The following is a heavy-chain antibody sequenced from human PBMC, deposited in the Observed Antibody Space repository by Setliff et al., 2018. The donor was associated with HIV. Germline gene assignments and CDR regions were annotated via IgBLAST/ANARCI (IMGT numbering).Heavy chain of an antibody. Sequence: PSQTLSLTCTVSHYSISSEYYWGWFRQPPGKGLEYIGSIYYSGSTYYNPSLKSRVTISVDTSKNQFSLKVNSVSAADTAVYYCARSDVLEFLEWSPEGCFDPWGQGTLVTVS. D-gene: IGHD3-3*02. CDR2: IYYSGST. J-gene: IGHJ5*02. CDR3: ARSDVLEFLEWSPEGCFDP. CDR1: HYSISSEYY. V-gene: IGHV4-38-2*02.